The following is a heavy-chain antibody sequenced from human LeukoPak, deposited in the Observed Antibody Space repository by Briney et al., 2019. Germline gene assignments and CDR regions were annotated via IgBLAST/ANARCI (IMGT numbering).Heavy chain of an antibody. J-gene: IGHJ3*02. CDR3: ARQDYAGTFDI. Sequence: GTSLRLSCTASGFTFSNFAIHCGRQAPGKGLEWVAIISYDGSNKYYADSVKGRFTISRDNSKNTLSLQMDSLRAEDTAVYYCARQDYAGTFDIWGQGTAVTVYS. D-gene: IGHD4-17*01. CDR1: GFTFSNFA. V-gene: IGHV3-30-3*01. CDR2: ISYDGSNK.